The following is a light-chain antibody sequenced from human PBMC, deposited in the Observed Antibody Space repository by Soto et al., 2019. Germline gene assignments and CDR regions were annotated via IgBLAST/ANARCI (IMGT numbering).Light chain of an antibody. V-gene: IGKV1-5*01. CDR2: DAS. Sequence: IQMTQSPSTLSGSVGDRVTITCRASQTISSWLAWYQQQPGKAPKLLIYDASNLETGVPSRFSGSGSGTDFTFTISSLQPEDIATYYCQQSDSIPITFGQGTRLEIK. CDR3: QQSDSIPIT. CDR1: QTISSW. J-gene: IGKJ5*01.